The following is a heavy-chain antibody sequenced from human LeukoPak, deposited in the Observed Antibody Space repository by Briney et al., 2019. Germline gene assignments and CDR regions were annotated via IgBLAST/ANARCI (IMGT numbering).Heavy chain of an antibody. CDR2: IKKDGSGI. D-gene: IGHD3-16*01. V-gene: IGHV3-7*03. Sequence: GGSLRLSCAVSGFPFSNSWMYWVRQAPGKGLEGVANIKKDGSGISYVDFVKGRFIISRDNARNSLYLQMNSLRVADAAVYFGAGGRSREVWGKGPAVTVSS. CDR1: GFPFSNSW. CDR3: AGGRSREV. J-gene: IGHJ6*04.